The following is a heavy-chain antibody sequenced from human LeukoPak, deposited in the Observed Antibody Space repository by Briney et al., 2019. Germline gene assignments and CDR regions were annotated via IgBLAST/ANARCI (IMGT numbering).Heavy chain of an antibody. CDR2: IGGSGGSS. CDR3: ATTGTPDFWSPHHNWGGAFDI. D-gene: IGHD3-3*01. Sequence: PGGSLRLSCVVSGFTFSSYAMSWVRQAPGKGLEWVSAIGGSGGSSYYADSVKGRFTISRDNSKNTLYLQMNSLRAEDTAVYYCATTGTPDFWSPHHNWGGAFDIWGQGTMDTVSS. V-gene: IGHV3-23*01. CDR1: GFTFSSYA. J-gene: IGHJ3*02.